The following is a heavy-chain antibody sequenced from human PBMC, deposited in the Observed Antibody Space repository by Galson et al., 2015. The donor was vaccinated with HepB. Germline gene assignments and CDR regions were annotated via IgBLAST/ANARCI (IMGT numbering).Heavy chain of an antibody. D-gene: IGHD3-16*01. V-gene: IGHV3-7*03. CDR2: IKQDGSEK. CDR3: TTDGWGEEAFDI. Sequence: SLRLSCAASGFTFSSYWMSWVRQAPGKGLEWVANIKQDGSEKYYVGSVKGRFTISRDNAKNSLYLQMNSLRAEDTAVYYCTTDGWGEEAFDIWGQGTMVTVSS. CDR1: GFTFSSYW. J-gene: IGHJ3*02.